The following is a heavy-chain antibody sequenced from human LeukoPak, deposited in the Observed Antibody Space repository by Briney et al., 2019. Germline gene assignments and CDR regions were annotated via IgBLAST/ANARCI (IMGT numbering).Heavy chain of an antibody. J-gene: IGHJ4*02. D-gene: IGHD5-24*01. CDR1: GGSISSSGYY. CDR3: AREGYNRLDY. CDR2: MSYSGST. Sequence: PSETLSLTCTVSGGSISSSGYYWTWIRQLPGKGLDWIGYMSYSGSTSYNPSLKSRVIISVDTSKNQLSLKLSSVTAADTAVYYCAREGYNRLDYWGQGTLVTVSS. V-gene: IGHV4-31*02.